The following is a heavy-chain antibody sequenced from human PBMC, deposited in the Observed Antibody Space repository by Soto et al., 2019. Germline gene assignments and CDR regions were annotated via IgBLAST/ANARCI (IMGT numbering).Heavy chain of an antibody. CDR2: ISAYNGNT. Sequence: QVQLVQSGAEVKKPGASVKVSCKASGYTFTSYGISWVRQAPGQGLEWMGWISAYNGNTNYAQKLQGRDTMTTDTSTSKAYMELRGLRSDDTAVYYCAREPRGATRAALLDYWGQGTLVTVSS. V-gene: IGHV1-18*01. J-gene: IGHJ4*02. CDR3: AREPRGATRAALLDY. CDR1: GYTFTSYG. D-gene: IGHD6-25*01.